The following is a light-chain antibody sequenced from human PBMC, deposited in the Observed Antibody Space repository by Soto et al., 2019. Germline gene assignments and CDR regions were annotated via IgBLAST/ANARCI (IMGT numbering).Light chain of an antibody. V-gene: IGKV3-20*01. CDR1: QSVSTSY. CDR3: QQFGGSPRT. CDR2: GAS. J-gene: IGKJ1*01. Sequence: EIVLTQSPGTLSLSPGERATLSCRASQSVSTSYLAWYQQKPGQAPRLLIYGASSSATGIPDRFSGSGSGTDFTLTISRLEPSDFAVYYCQQFGGSPRTFGQGTKVES.